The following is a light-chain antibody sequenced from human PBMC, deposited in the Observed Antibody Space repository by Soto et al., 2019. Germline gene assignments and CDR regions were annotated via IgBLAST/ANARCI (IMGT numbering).Light chain of an antibody. J-gene: IGKJ1*01. Sequence: DIVMTQSPLSLPVTPGEPASISCRSSQSLLHSNGYNYLYWYLQKPGQSPQLLIYLGSNRAPGVPDRFSGSGSGTDFTLKISRVEAEDVGVYYCMQPLQSWTFGQGTKV. V-gene: IGKV2-28*01. CDR3: MQPLQSWT. CDR2: LGS. CDR1: QSLLHSNGYNY.